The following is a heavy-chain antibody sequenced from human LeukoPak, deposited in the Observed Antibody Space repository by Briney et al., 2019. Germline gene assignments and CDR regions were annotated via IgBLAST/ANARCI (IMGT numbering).Heavy chain of an antibody. V-gene: IGHV3-21*06. Sequence: GGSLRLSCSASGFIFNTFGMNWVRQAPGKGLEWVSSITSTTTYTYYADSVRGRFTISRDNARSSLYLQMNSLRDEDTAVYYCARGLDGNSIWYFDLWGRGTLVSVSS. J-gene: IGHJ2*01. D-gene: IGHD4-23*01. CDR3: ARGLDGNSIWYFDL. CDR2: ITSTTTYT. CDR1: GFIFNTFG.